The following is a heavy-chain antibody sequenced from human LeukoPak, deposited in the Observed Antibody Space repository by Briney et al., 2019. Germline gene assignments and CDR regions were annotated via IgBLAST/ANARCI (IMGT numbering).Heavy chain of an antibody. CDR2: ITWNSDNI. J-gene: IGHJ4*02. Sequence: SLRLSCAASGFTFDDYAMHWVRQAPGKGLEWVSGITWNSDNIEYADSVKGRFTISRDNAKNSLYLQMNSLRAEDTAVYYCARGYNNYYDSSGYYPNFDYWGQGTLVTVSS. V-gene: IGHV3-9*01. CDR3: ARGYNNYYDSSGYYPNFDY. D-gene: IGHD3-22*01. CDR1: GFTFDDYA.